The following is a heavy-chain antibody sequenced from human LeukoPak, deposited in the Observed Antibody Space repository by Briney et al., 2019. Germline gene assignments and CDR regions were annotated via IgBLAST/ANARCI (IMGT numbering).Heavy chain of an antibody. V-gene: IGHV3-7*01. CDR1: GFTFSSYW. J-gene: IGHJ4*02. CDR2: INLDGSDK. CDR3: ARDDGFSCYSY. D-gene: IGHD3/OR15-3a*01. Sequence: GGSLRLSCAASGFTFSSYWVTWVRQAPGKGLEWVANINLDGSDKYYVDSVKGRFTISRDNAKNSLYLQMNSLTVEDTAVYYCARDDGFSCYSYWGQGTLVTVSS.